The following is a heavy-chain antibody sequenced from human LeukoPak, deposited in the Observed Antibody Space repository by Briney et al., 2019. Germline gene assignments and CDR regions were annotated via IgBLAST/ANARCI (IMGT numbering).Heavy chain of an antibody. CDR3: ARGLGVVTAQSEQPKPRYFDL. CDR2: ISGYNGNT. V-gene: IGHV1-18*01. J-gene: IGHJ2*01. CDR1: GYTXISYG. D-gene: IGHD2-21*02. Sequence: ASVKVSCKASGYTXISYGISWVRQAPGQGLEWMGWISGYNGNTNYAQNLQGRVPMTPDTSTSTAYMELRSLRSDDTAVYYCARGLGVVTAQSEQPKPRYFDLWGRGTQVTVSS.